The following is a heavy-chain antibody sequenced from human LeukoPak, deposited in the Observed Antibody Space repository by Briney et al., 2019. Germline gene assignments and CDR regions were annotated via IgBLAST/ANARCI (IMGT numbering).Heavy chain of an antibody. D-gene: IGHD3-22*01. J-gene: IGHJ3*02. Sequence: GGSLRLSCAASGFTFSNYGMSWVRQAPGKGLEWVSALSGSGGSTYYADSVKGRFTISRDNSKNTLYLQMNSLRAEDTAVYYCAKDLGYYYDSSGSPGNIWGQGTMVTVSS. CDR2: LSGSGGST. V-gene: IGHV3-23*01. CDR1: GFTFSNYG. CDR3: AKDLGYYYDSSGSPGNI.